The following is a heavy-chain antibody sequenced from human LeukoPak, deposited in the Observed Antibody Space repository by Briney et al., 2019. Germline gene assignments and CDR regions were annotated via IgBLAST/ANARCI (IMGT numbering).Heavy chain of an antibody. V-gene: IGHV1-8*01. CDR3: ARVRFLEWSKINYYYYGMDV. D-gene: IGHD3-3*01. CDR2: MNPNSGNT. CDR1: GYTCTSYD. J-gene: IGHJ6*02. Sequence: ASVKVSCKASGYTCTSYDINWVRQATGQGLEWMGWMNPNSGNTGYAQKFQGRVTMTRNTSISTAYMELSSLRSEDTAVYYCARVRFLEWSKINYYYYGMDVWGQGTTVTVSS.